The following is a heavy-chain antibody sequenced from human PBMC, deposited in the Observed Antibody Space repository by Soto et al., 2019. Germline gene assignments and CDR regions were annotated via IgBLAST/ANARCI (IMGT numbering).Heavy chain of an antibody. CDR3: ARDSYYYDSSGYYYPIDY. D-gene: IGHD3-22*01. V-gene: IGHV1-46*01. J-gene: IGHJ4*02. Sequence: QVQLVQSGAEVKKPGASVKVSCKASGYTFTSYYMHWVRQAPGQGLEWMGIINASGGSTSYAQKFQGRVTMTRDTSTSTVYMELSSMRSEDTAVYYCARDSYYYDSSGYYYPIDYWGQGTLVTVSS. CDR1: GYTFTSYY. CDR2: INASGGST.